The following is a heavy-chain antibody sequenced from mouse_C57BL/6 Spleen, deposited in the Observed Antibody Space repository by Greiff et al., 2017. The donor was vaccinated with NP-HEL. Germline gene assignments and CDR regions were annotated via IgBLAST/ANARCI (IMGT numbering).Heavy chain of an antibody. CDR1: GYTFTGYW. V-gene: IGHV1-9*01. J-gene: IGHJ3*01. CDR3: ARLAGDGYYDGWFAY. D-gene: IGHD2-3*01. Sequence: VQLQQSGAELMKPGASVKLSCKASGYTFTGYWIEWVKQRPGHGLEWIGEILPGSGSTSYNEKFKGKATFTADTSSNTAYMQLSSLTTDDSAIDYCARLAGDGYYDGWFAYWGQGTLVTVSA. CDR2: ILPGSGST.